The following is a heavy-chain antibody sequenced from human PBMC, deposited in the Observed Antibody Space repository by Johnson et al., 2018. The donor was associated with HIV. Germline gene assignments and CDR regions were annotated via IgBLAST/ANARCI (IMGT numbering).Heavy chain of an antibody. CDR3: AAYYDFWSGSYTSGFDI. Sequence: QVQLVESGGGLVKPGGSLRLSCAASGFMFSDYYMSCIRQAPGKGLEWVSYISSSGSTIYYADSVKGRFTISRDNAKNSLYLQMNSLRPEDTAMYYCAAYYDFWSGSYTSGFDIWGQGTMVTVSS. V-gene: IGHV3-11*04. CDR1: GFMFSDYY. J-gene: IGHJ3*02. CDR2: ISSSGSTI. D-gene: IGHD3-3*01.